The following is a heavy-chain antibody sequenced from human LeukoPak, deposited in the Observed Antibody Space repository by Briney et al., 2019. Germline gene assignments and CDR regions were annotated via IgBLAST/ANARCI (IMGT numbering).Heavy chain of an antibody. CDR2: IYYSGST. Sequence: PSETLSLTCTVSGGSISSGGYYWSWIRQHPGKGLEWIGYIYYSGSTYYNPSLKSRVTISVDTSKNQFSLKLSSVTAADTAVYYCATENYYDSGVYNYKNWFPPGGRETRVPVP. CDR3: ATENYYDSGVYNYKNWFPP. J-gene: IGHJ5*02. D-gene: IGHD3-22*01. V-gene: IGHV4-31*03. CDR1: GGSISSGGYY.